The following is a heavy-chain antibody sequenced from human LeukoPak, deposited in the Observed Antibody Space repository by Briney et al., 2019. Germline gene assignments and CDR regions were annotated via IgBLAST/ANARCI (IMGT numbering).Heavy chain of an antibody. CDR3: ARDQYSSGWYGDY. J-gene: IGHJ4*02. D-gene: IGHD6-19*01. V-gene: IGHV1-69*05. CDR2: IIPIFDTA. Sequence: SVKVSCKASGGTFSSYAISWVRQAPGQGLEWMGRIIPIFDTANYAQKFQGRATITTDESTSTAYMELSSLRSEDTAVYYCARDQYSSGWYGDYWGQGTLVTVSS. CDR1: GGTFSSYA.